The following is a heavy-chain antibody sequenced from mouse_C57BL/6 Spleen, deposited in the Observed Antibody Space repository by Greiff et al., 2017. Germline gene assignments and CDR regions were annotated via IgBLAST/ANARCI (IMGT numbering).Heavy chain of an antibody. Sequence: QVQLQQSGAELVRPGASVTLSCKASGYTFTDYEMHWVKQTPVHGLEWIGAIDPETGGTAYNQKFKGKAILTADKSSSTAYMELRSLTSEDSSVYYCTREGETVTTWFAYWGQGTLVTVSA. D-gene: IGHD4-1*01. CDR1: GYTFTDYE. CDR3: TREGETVTTWFAY. CDR2: IDPETGGT. J-gene: IGHJ3*01. V-gene: IGHV1-15*01.